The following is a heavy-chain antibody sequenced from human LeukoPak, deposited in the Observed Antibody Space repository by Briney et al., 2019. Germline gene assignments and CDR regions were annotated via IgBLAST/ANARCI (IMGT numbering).Heavy chain of an antibody. J-gene: IGHJ4*02. V-gene: IGHV1-18*01. CDR3: LRDASGWFLGVQEFHF. CDR1: GYSFNTYG. Sequence: GASVKVSCKTSGYSFNTYGITWVRQAPGQGLEWMGWISGHSGDTQYARKFQGRVTLTTDSSTTTAYMDLRALKSDDTAVYYCLRDASGWFLGVQEFHFWGQGTLVTVSS. D-gene: IGHD6-19*01. CDR2: ISGHSGDT.